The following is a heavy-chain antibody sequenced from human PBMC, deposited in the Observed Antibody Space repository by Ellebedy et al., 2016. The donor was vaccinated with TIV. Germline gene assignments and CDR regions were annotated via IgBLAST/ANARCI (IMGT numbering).Heavy chain of an antibody. Sequence: SETLSLTCAVSGYSISTGSYWGWIRQPPGKGLEWIGSIYHSGSTYYNPSLKRRDSISMDTSRNQFSLRLTSVTAADTAVYYCATFRNLDGFDIWGQGKMVTVSS. CDR2: IYHSGST. CDR1: GYSISTGSY. J-gene: IGHJ3*02. V-gene: IGHV4-38-2*01. CDR3: ATFRNLDGFDI. D-gene: IGHD2/OR15-2a*01.